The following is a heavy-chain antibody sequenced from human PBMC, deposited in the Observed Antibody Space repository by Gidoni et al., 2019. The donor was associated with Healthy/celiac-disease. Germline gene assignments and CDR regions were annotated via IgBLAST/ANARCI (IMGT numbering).Heavy chain of an antibody. J-gene: IGHJ2*01. CDR3: ARHYTKLTGDENWYFDL. CDR1: GYSFTSYW. D-gene: IGHD7-27*01. V-gene: IGHV5-51*01. Sequence: EVQLVQSGAEVKKPGESLKISCTGSGYSFTSYWIGWVRQMPGKGLEWMGIIYPGDSDTRYSPSFQGQVTISADKSISTAYLQWSSLKASDTAMYYCARHYTKLTGDENWYFDLWGRGTLVTVSS. CDR2: IYPGDSDT.